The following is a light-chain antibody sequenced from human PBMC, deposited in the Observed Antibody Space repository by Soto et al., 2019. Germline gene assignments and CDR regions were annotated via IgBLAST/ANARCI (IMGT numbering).Light chain of an antibody. V-gene: IGKV1-5*01. CDR1: QSISSW. J-gene: IGKJ1*01. Sequence: DIQMTQSPSTLSASVGDRVTITCRASQSISSWLAWYQQKPGKAPKLLIYDASSFESGVPSRFSGSGSGSESTLAISGLQPDDFAPYYCQQYNSYSLWTFGLGTEVEIK. CDR3: QQYNSYSLWT. CDR2: DAS.